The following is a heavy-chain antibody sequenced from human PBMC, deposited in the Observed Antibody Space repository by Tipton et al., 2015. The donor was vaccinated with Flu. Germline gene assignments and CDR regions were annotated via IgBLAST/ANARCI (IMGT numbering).Heavy chain of an antibody. V-gene: IGHV3-30*18. D-gene: IGHD6-13*01. CDR1: GFTFRSYG. J-gene: IGHJ4*02. CDR3: AKEGGIAADLDY. CDR2: ISYDGSNK. Sequence: SLRLSCAASGFTFRSYGMRWVRQAPGKGLEWVAVISYDGSNKYYADSVKGRFTISRDNSENTLYLQMNSLRPEDTAVYYCAKEGGIAADLDYWGQGTLVTVSS.